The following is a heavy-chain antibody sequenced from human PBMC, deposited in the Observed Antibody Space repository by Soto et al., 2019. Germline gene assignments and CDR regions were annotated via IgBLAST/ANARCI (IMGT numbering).Heavy chain of an antibody. Sequence: GGSLRLSCAASGFTFSSYAMSWVRQAPGKGLEWVSAISGSGGSTYYADSVKGRFTISRDNSKNTLYLQMNSLRAEDTAVYYCAKAGYSSANRRGNYYMDVWGKGTTVTVSS. CDR3: AKAGYSSANRRGNYYMDV. CDR2: ISGSGGST. CDR1: GFTFSSYA. J-gene: IGHJ6*03. D-gene: IGHD6-25*01. V-gene: IGHV3-23*01.